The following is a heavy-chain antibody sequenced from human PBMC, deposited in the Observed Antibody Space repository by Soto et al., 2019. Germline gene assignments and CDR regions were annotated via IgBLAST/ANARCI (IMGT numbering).Heavy chain of an antibody. D-gene: IGHD6-13*01. J-gene: IGHJ4*02. Sequence: ITLKESGPTLVKPTQTLTLTCTFSGFSLSARGVGVGWIRQPPGKALEWLALIYWDDDKRYISSLKSRLTVTKDTSNNQVVLTMTNLDPVETRTYYGADRSSRWYSAFDYWGQGTLVTVAS. CDR1: GFSLSARGVG. V-gene: IGHV2-5*02. CDR2: IYWDDDK. CDR3: ADRSSRWYSAFDY.